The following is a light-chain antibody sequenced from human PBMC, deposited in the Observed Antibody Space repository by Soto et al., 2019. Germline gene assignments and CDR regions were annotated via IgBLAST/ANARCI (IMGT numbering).Light chain of an antibody. V-gene: IGLV1-40*01. J-gene: IGLJ2*01. CDR1: SSNIGAGYD. Sequence: QSVLTQPPSVSGAPGQRVTISCTGSSSNIGAGYDVHGYQQLPGTSPKLPSYGNSNRPSGVPDRFSGSKSGTSASLAITGLQAGDEADYYGQSYDSSLSGSSVVFGGGTKLTV. CDR2: GNS. CDR3: QSYDSSLSGSSVV.